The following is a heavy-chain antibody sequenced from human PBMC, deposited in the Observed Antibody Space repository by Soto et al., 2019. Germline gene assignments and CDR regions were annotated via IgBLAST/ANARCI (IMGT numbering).Heavy chain of an antibody. J-gene: IGHJ4*02. Sequence: PGGSLRLSCAASGFTFSSYWMSWVRQAPGKGLEWVANIKQDGSEKYYVDSVKGRFTISRDNAKNSLYLQMNSLRAEDTAVYYCARDYDFWSVYYFDYWGQGTLVTVSS. D-gene: IGHD3-3*01. V-gene: IGHV3-7*03. CDR1: GFTFSSYW. CDR3: ARDYDFWSVYYFDY. CDR2: IKQDGSEK.